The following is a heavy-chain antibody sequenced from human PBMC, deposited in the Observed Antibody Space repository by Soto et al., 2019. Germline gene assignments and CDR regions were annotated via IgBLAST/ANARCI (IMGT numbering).Heavy chain of an antibody. CDR2: IYHSGST. CDR3: ASSRGTTHHYYSYGMDV. V-gene: IGHV4-38-2*01. Sequence: SETLSLTCAVSGYSISSGYYWDWIRQPPGKGLEWIGSIYHSGSTYYNPSLKSRVTISVDTSKNQFSLKLSSVTAADTALYYCASSRGTTHHYYSYGMDVWGQGTTDTAS. J-gene: IGHJ6*02. D-gene: IGHD4-17*01. CDR1: GYSISSGYY.